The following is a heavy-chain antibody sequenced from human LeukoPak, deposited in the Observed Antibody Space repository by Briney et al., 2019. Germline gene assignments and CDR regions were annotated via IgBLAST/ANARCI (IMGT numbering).Heavy chain of an antibody. CDR1: GYSFTNYG. CDR3: ARTLGVRGVILDY. Sequence: ASVKVSCKTSGYSFTNYGITWVRQAPGQGLEWMGWISGYNSKPFYAQNFQGRVTMTTDTSTSTAYMELRSLRSDDTAVYYCARTLGVRGVILDYWGQGTLVTVSS. CDR2: ISGYNSKP. D-gene: IGHD3-10*01. J-gene: IGHJ4*02. V-gene: IGHV1-18*01.